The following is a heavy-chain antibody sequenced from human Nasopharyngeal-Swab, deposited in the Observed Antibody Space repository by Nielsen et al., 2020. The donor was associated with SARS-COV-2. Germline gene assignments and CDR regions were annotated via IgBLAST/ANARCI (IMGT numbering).Heavy chain of an antibody. CDR2: FSQLGGVT. D-gene: IGHD2-2*01. Sequence: GESLKISCTAPGFTFNDHFMSWIRQSPGRGLEWVSTFSQLGGVTDYADFAKGRFTVSRDNSKSSLYLEMNSLRAEDTVIYYCAREVRYAARSFDYWGQGTLVTVSS. J-gene: IGHJ4*02. V-gene: IGHV3-11*01. CDR3: AREVRYAARSFDY. CDR1: GFTFNDHF.